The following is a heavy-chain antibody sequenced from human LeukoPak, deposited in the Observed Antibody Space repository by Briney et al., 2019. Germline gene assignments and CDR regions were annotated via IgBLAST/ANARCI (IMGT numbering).Heavy chain of an antibody. D-gene: IGHD2-2*01. CDR3: ASSSSVVPAAPVDY. J-gene: IGHJ4*02. Sequence: GASVKVSCKASGYTFTSYGISWVRQAPGQGLEWMGGIIPIFGTANYAQKFQGRVTITTDESTSTAYMELSSLRSEDTAVYYCASSSSVVPAAPVDYWGQGTLVTVSS. CDR2: IIPIFGTA. V-gene: IGHV1-69*05. CDR1: GYTFTSYG.